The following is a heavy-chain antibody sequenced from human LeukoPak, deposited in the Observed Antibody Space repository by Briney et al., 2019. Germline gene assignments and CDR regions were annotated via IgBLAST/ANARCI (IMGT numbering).Heavy chain of an antibody. J-gene: IGHJ4*02. V-gene: IGHV1-69*01. Sequence: ASVKVSCKASGGTFSSYAISWVRQAPGQGLEWMGGIIPIFGTANYAQKFQGSVTITADESTSTAYMELSSLRSEDTAVYYCASTYYDFWSGHDDYWGQGTLVTVSS. CDR3: ASTYYDFWSGHDDY. CDR1: GGTFSSYA. CDR2: IIPIFGTA. D-gene: IGHD3-3*01.